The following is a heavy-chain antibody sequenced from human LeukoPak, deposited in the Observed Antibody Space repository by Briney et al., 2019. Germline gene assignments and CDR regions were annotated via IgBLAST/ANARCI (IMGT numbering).Heavy chain of an antibody. J-gene: IGHJ4*02. V-gene: IGHV3-23*01. D-gene: IGHD5-18*01. CDR1: GFTFSSYA. CDR3: AKSMVTAIDY. Sequence: GGSLRLSCAASGFTFSSYAMGWVRQAPGKGLEWVSSIGGSGGGTYYADSVKGRFTISRDNSKNTLYLQMNSLRAEDTAVYYCAKSMVTAIDYWGQGTLVTVSS. CDR2: IGGSGGGT.